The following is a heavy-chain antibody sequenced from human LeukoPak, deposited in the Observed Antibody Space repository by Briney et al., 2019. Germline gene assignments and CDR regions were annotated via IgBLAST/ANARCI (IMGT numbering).Heavy chain of an antibody. V-gene: IGHV4-38-2*02. CDR3: ASYLGGTTAPDAFDI. J-gene: IGHJ3*02. CDR1: GYSISSGYY. CDR2: IYHSGST. Sequence: SETLSLTCIVSGYSISSGYYWGWIRQPPGKGLHWIGSIYHSGSTYYNPSLKSRVTISVDTSKNQFSLKLSSVTAADTAVYYCASYLGGTTAPDAFDIWGQGTMVTVSS. D-gene: IGHD4-11*01.